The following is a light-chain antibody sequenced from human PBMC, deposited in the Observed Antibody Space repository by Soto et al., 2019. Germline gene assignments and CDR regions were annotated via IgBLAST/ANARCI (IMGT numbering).Light chain of an antibody. CDR3: QQANSFPFT. CDR2: AAS. Sequence: DIRMTQSPSFVSASVGDRVTITCRASQGINSWLAWYQQKPGKAPKLLIYAASSLQSGVPSRFSGSGSGTDFTLTINNLQPEDFATYYCQQANSFPFTFGQGTRLEIK. CDR1: QGINSW. V-gene: IGKV1-12*01. J-gene: IGKJ5*01.